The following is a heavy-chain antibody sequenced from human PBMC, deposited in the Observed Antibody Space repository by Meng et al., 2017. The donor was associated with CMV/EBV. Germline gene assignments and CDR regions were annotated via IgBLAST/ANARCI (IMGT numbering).Heavy chain of an antibody. V-gene: IGHV3-33*06. CDR3: ANTVRPKWSYYGMDV. Sequence: GESLKISCAASGFTFSSYGMHWVRQAPGKGLEWVAVIWYDGSNKYYADSVKGRFTISRDNSKNTLYLQMNSLRAEDTAVYYCANTVRPKWSYYGMDVWGQGTTVTVSS. CDR2: IWYDGSNK. CDR1: GFTFSSYG. J-gene: IGHJ6*02. D-gene: IGHD1-26*01.